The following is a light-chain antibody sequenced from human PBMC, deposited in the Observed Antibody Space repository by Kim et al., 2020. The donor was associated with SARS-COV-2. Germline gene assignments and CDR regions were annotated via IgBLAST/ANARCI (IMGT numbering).Light chain of an antibody. CDR2: WAS. CDR1: QTVLYNSNNKNY. Sequence: RATLTCKASQTVLYNSNNKNYLAWYQQKPGQAPKLLSYWASIRESGVSDRFSGSGSETDFTLTISSLQAEDVAVYYCQQYYSTPPSFGQGTKLEI. V-gene: IGKV4-1*01. J-gene: IGKJ2*03. CDR3: QQYYSTPPS.